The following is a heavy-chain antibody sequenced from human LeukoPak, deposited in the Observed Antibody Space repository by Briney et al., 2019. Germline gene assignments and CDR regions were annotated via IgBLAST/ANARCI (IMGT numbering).Heavy chain of an antibody. J-gene: IGHJ5*02. CDR2: IYYSGST. CDR1: GGSISSSNW. D-gene: IGHD2-2*01. CDR3: ARQDIVVVPAAIFSVGWFDP. V-gene: IGHV4-4*02. Sequence: SGTLSLTCAVSGGSISSSNWWSWVRQPPGKGLEWIGYIYYSGSTYYNPSLKSRVTISVDTSKNQFSLKLSSVTAADTAVYYCARQDIVVVPAAIFSVGWFDPWGQGTLVTVSS.